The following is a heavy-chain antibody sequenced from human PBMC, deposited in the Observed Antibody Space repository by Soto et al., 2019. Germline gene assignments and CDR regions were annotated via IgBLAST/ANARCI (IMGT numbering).Heavy chain of an antibody. D-gene: IGHD2-15*01. CDR2: ISSSSSYI. J-gene: IGHJ6*02. V-gene: IGHV3-21*01. Sequence: LRLSCAASGFTFSSYSMNWVRQAPGKGLEWVSSISSSSSYIYYADSVKGRFTISRDNAKNSLYLQMNSLRAEDTAVYYCARDDYCSGGSCYFYYYYYGMDVWGQGTTVTVSS. CDR1: GFTFSSYS. CDR3: ARDDYCSGGSCYFYYYYYGMDV.